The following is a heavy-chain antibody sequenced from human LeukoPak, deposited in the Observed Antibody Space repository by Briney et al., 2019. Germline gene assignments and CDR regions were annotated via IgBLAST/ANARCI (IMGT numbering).Heavy chain of an antibody. J-gene: IGHJ4*02. Sequence: GGSLRLSCAASGFTFSSYSMNWVRQAPGKGLEWVSSISSSSSYIYYADSVKGRFTISRDNAKNSLYLQMNSLRAEDTAVYYCASLPGGVYGGYVPNAPVDYWGQGTLVTVSS. D-gene: IGHD5-12*01. CDR1: GFTFSSYS. V-gene: IGHV3-21*01. CDR3: ASLPGGVYGGYVPNAPVDY. CDR2: ISSSSSYI.